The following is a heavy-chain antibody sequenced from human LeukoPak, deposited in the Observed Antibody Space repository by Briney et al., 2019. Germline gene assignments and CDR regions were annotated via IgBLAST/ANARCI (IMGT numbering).Heavy chain of an antibody. V-gene: IGHV4-34*01. J-gene: IGHJ6*03. CDR3: ARGWLQSYYYYYYMDV. CDR1: GGSFSGYY. D-gene: IGHD5-24*01. Sequence: RSSETLSLTCAVYGGSFSGYYWSWIRQPPGKGLEWIGEINHSGSTNYNPSLKSRVTISVDTSKNQFSLKLSSVTAADTAVYYCARGWLQSYYYYYYMDVWGKGTTVTVSS. CDR2: INHSGST.